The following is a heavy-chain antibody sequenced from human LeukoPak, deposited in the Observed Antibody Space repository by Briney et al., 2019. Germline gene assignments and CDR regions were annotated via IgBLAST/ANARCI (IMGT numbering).Heavy chain of an antibody. D-gene: IGHD2-2*02. V-gene: IGHV3-33*01. Sequence: GGSLRLSCAASGFTFSSYGMHWVRQAPGKGLEWVAAIWYDGSNKYYADSVKGRFTISRDNSKNTLYLQMNSLRAEDTAVYYCARRRRCSSTSCYTGGYMDVWGKGTTVTVSS. J-gene: IGHJ6*03. CDR1: GFTFSSYG. CDR2: IWYDGSNK. CDR3: ARRRRCSSTSCYTGGYMDV.